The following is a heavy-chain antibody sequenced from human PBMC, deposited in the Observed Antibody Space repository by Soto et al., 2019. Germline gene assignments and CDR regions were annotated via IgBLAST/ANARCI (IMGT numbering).Heavy chain of an antibody. CDR2: ISSSSSYI. V-gene: IGHV3-21*01. D-gene: IGHD3-3*01. Sequence: GGSLRLSCAASGFTFSSYSMNWIRQAPGKGLEWVSSISSSSSYIYYADSVKGRFTISRDNAKNSLYLQMNSLRAEDTAVYYCARVAYYDFWSGYYGGWFDPWGQGTLVTVSS. J-gene: IGHJ5*02. CDR3: ARVAYYDFWSGYYGGWFDP. CDR1: GFTFSSYS.